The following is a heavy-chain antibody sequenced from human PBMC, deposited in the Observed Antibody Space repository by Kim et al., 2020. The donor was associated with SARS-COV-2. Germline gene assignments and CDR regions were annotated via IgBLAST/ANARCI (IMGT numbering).Heavy chain of an antibody. V-gene: IGHV4-39*01. J-gene: IGHJ4*02. CDR2: IYYSGST. Sequence: SETLSLTCTVSGGSISSSSYYWGWIRQPPGKGLEWIGSIYYSGSTYYNPSLKSRVTISVDTSKNQFSLKLSSVTAADTAVYYCAVIVVVAATHLDYWGQGTLVTVSS. CDR1: GGSISSSSYY. CDR3: AVIVVVAATHLDY. D-gene: IGHD2-15*01.